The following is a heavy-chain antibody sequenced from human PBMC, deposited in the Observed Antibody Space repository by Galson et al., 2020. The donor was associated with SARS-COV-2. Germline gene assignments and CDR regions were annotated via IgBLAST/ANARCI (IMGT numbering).Heavy chain of an antibody. CDR2: ISSSSTYI. Sequence: TGGSLRLSCAASGFTFSTYSMNWVRQAPGKGLEWVSSISSSSTYIYYRDSVKGRFTISRDNAKNSLFLQMNSLRAEDTAVYYCARDRRSGIAAAGTSGYFQHWGQGTLVTVSS. CDR3: ARDRRSGIAAAGTSGYFQH. J-gene: IGHJ1*01. V-gene: IGHV3-21*01. D-gene: IGHD6-13*01. CDR1: GFTFSTYS.